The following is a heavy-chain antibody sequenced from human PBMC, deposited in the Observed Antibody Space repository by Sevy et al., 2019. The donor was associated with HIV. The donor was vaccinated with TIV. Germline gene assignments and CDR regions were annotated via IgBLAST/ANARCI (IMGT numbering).Heavy chain of an antibody. CDR3: ARAPSVRSGDDSLNWFDP. Sequence: TESLSLTCTVSGGSISAYYWSWIRQPPGKGLEDLGYIYYTGSTNYNPSLKSRVTIPVDASKNQFSLKLSSVTAADTAVYYCARAPSVRSGDDSLNWFDPWGQGTLVTVSS. CDR1: GGSISAYY. D-gene: IGHD5-12*01. CDR2: IYYTGST. J-gene: IGHJ5*02. V-gene: IGHV4-59*01.